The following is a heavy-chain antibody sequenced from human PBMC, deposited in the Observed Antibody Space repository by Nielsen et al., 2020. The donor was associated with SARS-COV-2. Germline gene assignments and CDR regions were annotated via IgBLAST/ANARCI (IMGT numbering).Heavy chain of an antibody. Sequence: GESLKISCAASGFTFSSYGMHWVRQAPGKGLEWVAVISYDGSNKYYADSVKGRFTISRDNSKNTLYLQMNSLRAEDTAVYYCAKDRDSSSSGALSWGQGTLGTVSS. CDR1: GFTFSSYG. V-gene: IGHV3-30*18. CDR2: ISYDGSNK. CDR3: AKDRDSSSSGALS. D-gene: IGHD6-6*01. J-gene: IGHJ5*02.